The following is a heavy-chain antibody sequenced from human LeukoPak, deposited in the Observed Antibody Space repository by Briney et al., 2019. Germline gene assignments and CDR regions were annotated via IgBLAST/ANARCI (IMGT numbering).Heavy chain of an antibody. CDR2: ISSSSSYI. CDR1: GFTFSSYS. CDR3: ARDGAYGDYVSY. J-gene: IGHJ4*02. Sequence: GGSLRLSCAASGFTFSSYSMNWVRQAPGKGLEWVSSISSSSSYIYYADSVKGRFTISRDIAKNSLYLQMNSLRAEDTAVYYCARDGAYGDYVSYWGQGTLVTVSS. V-gene: IGHV3-21*01. D-gene: IGHD4-17*01.